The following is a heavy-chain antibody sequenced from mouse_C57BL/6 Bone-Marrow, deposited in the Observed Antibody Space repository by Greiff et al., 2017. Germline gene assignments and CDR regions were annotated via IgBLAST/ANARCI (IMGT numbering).Heavy chain of an antibody. CDR3: ARDGGYYGSNY. D-gene: IGHD1-1*01. CDR2: IYPGSGST. CDR1: GYTFTSYW. Sequence: QVQLQQPGAELVKPGASVKMSCKASGYTFTSYWITWVKQRPGQGLEWIGDIYPGSGSTNYNEKFKSKATLTVDTSSSTAYMQRSSLTSEDSAVYYCARDGGYYGSNYWGQGTTLTVSS. V-gene: IGHV1-55*01. J-gene: IGHJ2*01.